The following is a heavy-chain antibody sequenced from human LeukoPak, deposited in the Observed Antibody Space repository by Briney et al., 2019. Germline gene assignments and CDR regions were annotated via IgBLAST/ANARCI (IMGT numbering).Heavy chain of an antibody. J-gene: IGHJ6*02. V-gene: IGHV3-21*01. CDR3: ATRTPIVVVPAAMKRHNSMDV. CDR1: GFTFSSYS. Sequence: PGGSLRLSCAASGFTFSSYSMNWVRQAPGKGLEWVSSISSSSSYIYYADSVKGRFTISRDNAKNSLYLQMNSLRAEDTAVYYCATRTPIVVVPAAMKRHNSMDVWGQGTTVTVSS. CDR2: ISSSSSYI. D-gene: IGHD2-2*01.